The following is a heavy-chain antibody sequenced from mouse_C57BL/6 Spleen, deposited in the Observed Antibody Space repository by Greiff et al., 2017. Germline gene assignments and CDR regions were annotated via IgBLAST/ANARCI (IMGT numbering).Heavy chain of an antibody. CDR3: ARGGGAMDY. V-gene: IGHV1-50*01. CDR2: IDPSDSYT. J-gene: IGHJ4*01. Sequence: QVQLQQPGAELVKPGASVKLSCKASGYTFTSYWMQWVKQRPGQGLEWIGEIDPSDSYTNYNQKFKGKATLTVDTSSRTAYMQLSSLTSEDSAVYYCARGGGAMDYWGQGTSVTVSS. CDR1: GYTFTSYW.